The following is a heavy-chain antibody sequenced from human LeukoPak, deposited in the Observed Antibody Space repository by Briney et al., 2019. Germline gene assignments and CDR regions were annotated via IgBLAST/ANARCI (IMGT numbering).Heavy chain of an antibody. Sequence: SETLSLTCTVSGGSISSSSYYWGWIRQPPGKGLEWIGSIYYSGSTYHNPSLKSRVTISVDTSKNQFSLKLSSVTAADTAVYYCATRSVMSPDYWGQGTLVTVSS. J-gene: IGHJ4*02. V-gene: IGHV4-39*01. CDR1: GGSISSSSYY. D-gene: IGHD2-21*01. CDR3: ATRSVMSPDY. CDR2: IYYSGST.